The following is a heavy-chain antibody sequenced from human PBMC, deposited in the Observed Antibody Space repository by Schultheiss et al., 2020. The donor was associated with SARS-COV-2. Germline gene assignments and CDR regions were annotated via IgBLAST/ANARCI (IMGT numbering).Heavy chain of an antibody. J-gene: IGHJ4*02. D-gene: IGHD2-2*02. CDR2: IFTSGST. V-gene: IGHV4-4*07. CDR1: GGSISSYY. CDR3: ARARTTLPERAGWVVVPAAIPGRGVYDY. Sequence: SETLSLTCTVSGGSISSYYWSWIRQPAGKGLEWIGRIFTSGSTTYNPSLKSRVTISVDTSKNQFSLKLSSVTAADTAVYYCARARTTLPERAGWVVVPAAIPGRGVYDYWGQGTLVTVSS.